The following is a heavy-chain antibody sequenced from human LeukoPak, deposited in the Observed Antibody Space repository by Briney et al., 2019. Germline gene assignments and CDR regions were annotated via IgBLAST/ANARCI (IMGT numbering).Heavy chain of an antibody. Sequence: SETLSLTCTVSGGSISSGNYFWSWIRQHPGKGLEWIGYIYYSGSTYYNPSLKSRLTISGDTSKNQFSLRLSSVTAADTAVYYCARGTWSSSIDYWGQGTLVTVSS. J-gene: IGHJ4*02. CDR1: GGSISSGNYF. V-gene: IGHV4-30-4*08. CDR3: ARGTWSSSIDY. CDR2: IYYSGST. D-gene: IGHD6-6*01.